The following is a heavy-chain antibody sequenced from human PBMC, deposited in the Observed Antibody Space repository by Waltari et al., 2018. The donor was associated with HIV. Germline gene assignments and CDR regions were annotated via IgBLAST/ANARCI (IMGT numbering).Heavy chain of an antibody. CDR2: IWPGDSYT. D-gene: IGHD3-3*01. CDR1: GYSFTSYW. Sequence: EVQLVQSGAEVKKPGESLKISCKGSGYSFTSYWIGWVRQMPGKGLEWMGIIWPGDSYTRYSPSFQGQVTSSAEQSISTAYLQWSSLKASDTAMYYCARGPSKGFWSGYAYGMDVWGQGTTVTVSS. CDR3: ARGPSKGFWSGYAYGMDV. V-gene: IGHV5-51*01. J-gene: IGHJ6*02.